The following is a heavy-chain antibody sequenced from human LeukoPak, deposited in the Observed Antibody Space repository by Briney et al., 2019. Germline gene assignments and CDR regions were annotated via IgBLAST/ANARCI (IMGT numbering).Heavy chain of an antibody. CDR3: ARVSRFFDYGDYVSSYYFDY. Sequence: SETLSLTCAVYGGSFSGYYWSWIRQPPGKGLEWIGEINHSGSTNYNPSLKSRVTISVDTSKNQFSLKLSSVTAADTAVYYCARVSRFFDYGDYVSSYYFDYWGQGTLVTVSS. D-gene: IGHD4-17*01. V-gene: IGHV4-34*01. CDR1: GGSFSGYY. J-gene: IGHJ4*02. CDR2: INHSGST.